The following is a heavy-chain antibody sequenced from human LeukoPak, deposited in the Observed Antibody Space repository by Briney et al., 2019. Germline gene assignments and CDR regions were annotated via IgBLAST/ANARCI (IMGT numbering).Heavy chain of an antibody. D-gene: IGHD3-9*01. J-gene: IGHJ4*02. Sequence: ASVKVSCKASGYTFTSYGISWVRQAPGQGLEWMGWISAYNGNTNYAQKLQGRVTMTTDTSTSTAYMELRSLRSDDTAVYYCARDHYDILTGYYAPGDYWGQGTLVTVSS. V-gene: IGHV1-18*01. CDR3: ARDHYDILTGYYAPGDY. CDR2: ISAYNGNT. CDR1: GYTFTSYG.